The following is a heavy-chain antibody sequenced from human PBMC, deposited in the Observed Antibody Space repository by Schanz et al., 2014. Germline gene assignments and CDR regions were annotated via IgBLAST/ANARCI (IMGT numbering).Heavy chain of an antibody. CDR2: MSGSGSTA. CDR1: GFNFYTSA. CDR3: SKDKQGSRSDDS. V-gene: IGHV3-23*04. J-gene: IGHJ5*01. Sequence: EVQLVESGGGLVQPGGSLRLSCVASGFNFYTSAMTWVRQAPGKGLEWVSGMSGSGSTADYADSVKGRFIVSRDNSKNTLYLEMNRLRVDDTAVYYCSKDKQGSRSDDSWGQGTLVTVSS. D-gene: IGHD2-15*01.